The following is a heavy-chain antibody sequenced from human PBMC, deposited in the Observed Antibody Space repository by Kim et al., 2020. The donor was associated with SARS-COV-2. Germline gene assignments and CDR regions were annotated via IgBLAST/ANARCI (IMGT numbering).Heavy chain of an antibody. CDR1: GFTFSSYA. D-gene: IGHD5-12*01. Sequence: GGSLRLSCAASGFTFSSYAMHWVRQAPGKGLEWVAVISYDGSNKYYADSVKGRFTISRDNSKNTLYLQMNSLRAEDTAVYYCASPPHAWLRFVFDYWGQGTLVTVSS. V-gene: IGHV3-30-3*01. CDR2: ISYDGSNK. J-gene: IGHJ4*02. CDR3: ASPPHAWLRFVFDY.